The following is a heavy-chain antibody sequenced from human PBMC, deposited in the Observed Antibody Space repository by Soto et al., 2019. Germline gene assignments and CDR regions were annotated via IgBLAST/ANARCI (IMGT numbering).Heavy chain of an antibody. CDR1: GFTFINHA. V-gene: IGHV3-30*04. J-gene: IGHJ4*02. CDR3: ARQKYYDILTGYVDY. Sequence: QVQLVESGGGVVQPGTSLRLSCAASGFTFINHAMHWVRQAPGKGLEWVAVTSYDGSNKYYADSVKGRFTISRDNSKNTLYLQMDSLRAEDTAVYYCARQKYYDILTGYVDYWGQGTLVTVSS. CDR2: TSYDGSNK. D-gene: IGHD3-9*01.